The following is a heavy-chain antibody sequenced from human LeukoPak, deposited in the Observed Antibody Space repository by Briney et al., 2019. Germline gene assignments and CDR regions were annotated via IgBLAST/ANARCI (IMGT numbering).Heavy chain of an antibody. D-gene: IGHD3-9*01. J-gene: IGHJ4*02. V-gene: IGHV3-23*01. CDR3: AKVDYDILTGTFDY. Sequence: PGGSLRLSCAASGFTFSSYGMSWVRQAPGKGLEWVSAISGSGGSTFYADSVKGRFTISRDNSKNTLYLQMNSLRAEDTAVYYCAKVDYDILTGTFDYWGQGTLVTVSS. CDR2: ISGSGGST. CDR1: GFTFSSYG.